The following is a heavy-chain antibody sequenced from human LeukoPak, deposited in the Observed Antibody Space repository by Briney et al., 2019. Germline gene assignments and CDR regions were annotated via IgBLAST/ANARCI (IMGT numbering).Heavy chain of an antibody. Sequence: GASVKVSCKASGYTFTGYYMHCVRQAPGQGLEWMGLINPNSGGTNYAQKFQGRVTMTRDTSISTAYMELSRLRSDDTVVYYCARAYYGDYSFDIWGQGTMVTVSS. D-gene: IGHD4-17*01. J-gene: IGHJ3*02. CDR3: ARAYYGDYSFDI. CDR2: INPNSGGT. V-gene: IGHV1-2*02. CDR1: GYTFTGYY.